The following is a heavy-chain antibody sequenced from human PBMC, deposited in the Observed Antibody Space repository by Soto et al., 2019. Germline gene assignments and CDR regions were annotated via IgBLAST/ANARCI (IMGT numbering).Heavy chain of an antibody. CDR2: IYYSGST. J-gene: IGHJ4*02. D-gene: IGHD2-15*01. Sequence: SETLSLTCTVSGGSISSYYWSWIRQPPGKGLEWIGYIYYSGSTNYNPSLKSRVTISVDTSKNQFSLKLSSVTAADTAVYYCARGSRYCSGGSCCNFDYWGQGTLVTVSS. V-gene: IGHV4-59*01. CDR3: ARGSRYCSGGSCCNFDY. CDR1: GGSISSYY.